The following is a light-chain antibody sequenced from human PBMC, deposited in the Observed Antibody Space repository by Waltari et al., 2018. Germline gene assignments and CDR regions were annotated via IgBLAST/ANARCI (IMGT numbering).Light chain of an antibody. J-gene: IGKJ1*01. CDR2: AAS. Sequence: DIQMTQSPSSVSASVGDRVTVTCRASQGISSWLGWYQQKPVKAPKLLIFAASSLQSGVPSRFSGSGSGTDFTLTISSLQPEDFATYYCQQAHSFPVTFGQGTTVEIK. CDR1: QGISSW. V-gene: IGKV1-12*01. CDR3: QQAHSFPVT.